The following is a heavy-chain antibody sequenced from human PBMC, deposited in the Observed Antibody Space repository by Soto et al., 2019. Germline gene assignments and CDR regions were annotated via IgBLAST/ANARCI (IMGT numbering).Heavy chain of an antibody. CDR3: PGTVTPGGAFDY. D-gene: IGHD4-17*01. J-gene: IGHJ4*02. CDR1: GFTFSSYA. CDR2: ISGSGGST. Sequence: GGSLRLSCAASGFTFSSYAMSWVRQAPGKGLEWVSAISGSGGSTYYADSVKGRFTISRDNSKNTLYLQMNSLRAEDTAVYYCPGTVTPGGAFDYWGQGTLVTVSS. V-gene: IGHV3-23*01.